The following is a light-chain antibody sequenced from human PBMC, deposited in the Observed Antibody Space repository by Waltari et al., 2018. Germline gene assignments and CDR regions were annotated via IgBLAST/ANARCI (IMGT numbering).Light chain of an antibody. CDR2: DVS. CDR3: CSYAGSYTVV. V-gene: IGLV2-11*01. J-gene: IGLJ2*01. CDR1: SSDVGGYNH. Sequence: QSALTQPRSVSGSPGQSVTISCTGTSSDVGGYNHFSWYQQHPGKAPKVMIYDVSKRPSGVPDRVSGSKSGNTASLTISGLQAEDEADYHCCSYAGSYTVVFGGGTKLTVL.